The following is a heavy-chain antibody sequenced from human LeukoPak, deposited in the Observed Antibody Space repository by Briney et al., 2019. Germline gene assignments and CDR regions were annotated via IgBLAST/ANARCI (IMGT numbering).Heavy chain of an antibody. D-gene: IGHD3-10*01. V-gene: IGHV3-21*01. CDR3: GPFGEFPAADV. J-gene: IGHJ6*02. Sequence: GGSLRLSCAASGFTFSSYSMNWVRQAPGKGLEGVSSISSSSSYIYYADSVKGRFTTSRDNAKNSLYLQMNSPRAEDTAVSYCGPFGEFPAADVWGQGTTVTVSS. CDR1: GFTFSSYS. CDR2: ISSSSSYI.